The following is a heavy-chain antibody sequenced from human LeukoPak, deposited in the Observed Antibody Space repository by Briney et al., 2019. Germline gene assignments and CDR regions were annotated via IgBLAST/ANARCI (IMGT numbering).Heavy chain of an antibody. V-gene: IGHV4-59*01. CDR3: ARDMDSSGKYYYYMDV. Sequence: PSETLSLTCSVSGGSISSDYWGWIRQPPGKGLEWIGYIYYSGSTNYNPSLKSRVTISVDASKSQFSLKLSSVTAADTAVYYCARDMDSSGKYYYYMDVWAKGTTVTVSS. CDR1: GGSISSDY. CDR2: IYYSGST. J-gene: IGHJ6*03. D-gene: IGHD6-6*01.